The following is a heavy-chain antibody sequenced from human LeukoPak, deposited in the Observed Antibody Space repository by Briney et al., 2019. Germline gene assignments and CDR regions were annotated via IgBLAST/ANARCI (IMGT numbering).Heavy chain of an antibody. CDR3: ARHKSPPWGAPYYFDY. V-gene: IGHV4-39*01. CDR1: GGSISSSSYY. Sequence: SETLSLTCTVSGGSISSSSYYWGWIRQPPGKGLESIGSIYYSGSTYYNPSLKSRVTISVDTSKNQFSLKLSSVTAADTAVYYCARHKSPPWGAPYYFDYWGQGTLVTVSS. CDR2: IYYSGST. D-gene: IGHD1-26*01. J-gene: IGHJ4*02.